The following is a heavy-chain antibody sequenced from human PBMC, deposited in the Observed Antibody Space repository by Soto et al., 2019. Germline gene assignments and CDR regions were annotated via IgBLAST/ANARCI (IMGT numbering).Heavy chain of an antibody. D-gene: IGHD2-21*01. J-gene: IGHJ4*02. CDR2: ISSSSSFR. CDR3: ARDPPLSVLVVVATDDF. V-gene: IGHV3-21*01. Sequence: XGXLRLSCAASGFXFTNHNTNWVRQSPGKWLEWVSSISSSSSFRNYSDSLKGRFSISRDNDKNLLYLQMDSLRAEETAVYYCARDPPLSVLVVVATDDFWGQGTLVTVS. CDR1: GFXFTNHN.